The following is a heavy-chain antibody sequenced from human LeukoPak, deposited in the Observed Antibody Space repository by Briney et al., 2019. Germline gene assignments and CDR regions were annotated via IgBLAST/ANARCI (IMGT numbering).Heavy chain of an antibody. J-gene: IGHJ3*02. CDR3: ASPMTTEAFDI. V-gene: IGHV3-7*01. Sequence: PGGSLRLSCAASGFTFTSYAMSWVRQAPGKGLEWVANIKQDGSEKYYVDSVKGRFTISRDNAKNSLYLQMNSLRAEDTAVYYCASPMTTEAFDIWGQGTMVTVSS. D-gene: IGHD4-11*01. CDR2: IKQDGSEK. CDR1: GFTFTSYA.